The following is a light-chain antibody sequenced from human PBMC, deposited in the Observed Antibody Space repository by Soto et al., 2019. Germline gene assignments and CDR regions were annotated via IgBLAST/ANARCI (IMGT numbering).Light chain of an antibody. CDR2: RAS. CDR3: QQYHSYYT. CDR1: QSIDSW. J-gene: IGKJ2*01. Sequence: IQMTQSPSTLSASVGDRVTITCRASQSIDSWLAWYQQKPGKAPKLLIYRASSLESGIPSRFSGSGSGTEFTLTIDSLQPEDFATYYRQQYHSYYTFGQGTKVDIK. V-gene: IGKV1-5*03.